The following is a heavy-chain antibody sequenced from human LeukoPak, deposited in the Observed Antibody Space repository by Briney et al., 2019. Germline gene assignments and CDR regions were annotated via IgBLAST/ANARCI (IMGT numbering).Heavy chain of an antibody. CDR2: INHSGST. CDR3: ARVGSRLLDY. D-gene: IGHD5-12*01. J-gene: IGHJ4*02. V-gene: IGHV4-34*01. CDR1: GGSFSGYY. Sequence: SETLSLTCAVYGGSFSGYYGSWIRQPPGKGLEWIGEINHSGSTNYNPSLKSRVTISVDTSKNQFSLKLSSVTAADTAVYYCARVGSRLLDYWGQGTLVTVSS.